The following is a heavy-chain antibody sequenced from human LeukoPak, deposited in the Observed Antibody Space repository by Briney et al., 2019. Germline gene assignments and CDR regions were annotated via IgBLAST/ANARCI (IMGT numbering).Heavy chain of an antibody. J-gene: IGHJ4*02. V-gene: IGHV4-4*07. CDR1: GGSITSYY. CDR2: IYTSGST. Sequence: SETLSLTCTVSGGSITSYYWSWIRQPAGKGLEWIGRIYTSGSTDYNPSLKSRVTMSVDTSKNQFSLRLTSVTAADTAVYYCARGPPPDFDYWGQGTLVTVSS. CDR3: ARGPPPDFDY.